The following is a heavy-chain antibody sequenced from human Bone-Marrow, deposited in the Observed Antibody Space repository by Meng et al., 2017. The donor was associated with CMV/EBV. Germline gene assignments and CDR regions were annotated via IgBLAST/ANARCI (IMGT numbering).Heavy chain of an antibody. CDR3: ASRLEGFLGDYYYYGMDV. J-gene: IGHJ6*02. D-gene: IGHD3-3*01. CDR1: GGTFSSYA. Sequence: GGSLRLSCAASGGTFSSYAISWVRQAPGQGLEWMGGIIPIFGTANYAQKFQGRVTITTDESTSTAYMELSSLRSEDTAVYYCASRLEGFLGDYYYYGMDVWGQGTTVTVSS. CDR2: IIPIFGTA. V-gene: IGHV1-69*05.